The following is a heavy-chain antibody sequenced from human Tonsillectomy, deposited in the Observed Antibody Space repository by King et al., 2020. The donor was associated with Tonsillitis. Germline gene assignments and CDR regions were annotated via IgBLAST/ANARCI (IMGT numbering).Heavy chain of an antibody. CDR2: IKSKTDGGTT. CDR3: TTGYYYDSSGYYY. D-gene: IGHD3-22*01. J-gene: IGHJ4*02. CDR1: GFTFSNAW. V-gene: IGHV3-15*01. Sequence: VQLVESGGGLVKPGGSLRLSCAASGFTFSNAWMSWVRQAPGKGLEWVGRIKSKTDGGTTDYAAPVKGRFTISRDDSKNTLYLQMNSLKTEDTAVYHCTTGYYYDSSGYYYWGQGTLVTVSS.